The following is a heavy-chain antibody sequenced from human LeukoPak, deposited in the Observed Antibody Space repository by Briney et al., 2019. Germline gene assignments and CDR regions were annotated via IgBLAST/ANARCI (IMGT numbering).Heavy chain of an antibody. CDR1: GYTFTGYY. CDR3: ARDRRYTGYSPSSYGMDV. Sequence: ASVKVSCKASGYTFTGYYMHWVRQAPGQGLEWMGWINPNSGGTNYAQKFQGRVTMTRDTSISTAYMELSRLRSDDTAVYYCARDRRYTGYSPSSYGMDVWGQGTTVTVSS. V-gene: IGHV1-2*02. CDR2: INPNSGGT. D-gene: IGHD5-18*01. J-gene: IGHJ6*02.